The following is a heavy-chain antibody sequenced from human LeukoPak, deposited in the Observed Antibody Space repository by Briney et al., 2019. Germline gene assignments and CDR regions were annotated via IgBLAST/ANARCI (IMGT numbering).Heavy chain of an antibody. CDR1: GFTFSRYG. Sequence: GGALRLSCAASGFTFSRYGMSWVRQAPGKGVEGGSHISGRGGSTYYADSGKGRFTISRDNSRNTLYLQMNSLRAEDTAVYYCAKAGGYPDAFDIWGQGTMVTVSS. J-gene: IGHJ3*02. D-gene: IGHD2-8*02. V-gene: IGHV3-23*01. CDR2: ISGRGGST. CDR3: AKAGGYPDAFDI.